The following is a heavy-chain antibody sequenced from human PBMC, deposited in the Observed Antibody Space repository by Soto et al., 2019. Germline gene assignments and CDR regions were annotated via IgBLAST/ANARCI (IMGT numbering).Heavy chain of an antibody. CDR2: IYEGGRT. V-gene: IGHV4-30-4*08. CDR1: GGSFRSADWN. CDR3: TRGPSGDKVDF. D-gene: IGHD7-27*01. J-gene: IGHJ4*02. Sequence: TLSLTCTVSGGSFRSADWNWSWIRQTPGKGLEWIGHIYEGGRTYSNPSLMSRATISLDTSKNLFSLNLKSVTAADTAVYYCTRGPSGDKVDFWGQGLLVTVSS.